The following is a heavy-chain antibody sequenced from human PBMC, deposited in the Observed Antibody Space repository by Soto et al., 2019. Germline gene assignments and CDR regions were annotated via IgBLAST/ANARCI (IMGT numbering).Heavy chain of an antibody. CDR3: AKEDIVVVPAPQKYYYYYGMDG. J-gene: IGHJ6*02. V-gene: IGHV3-23*01. CDR2: ISGSGGST. CDR1: GFTFSSYA. Sequence: GGSLRLSCAASGFTFSSYAMSWVLQAPGKGLEWVSAISGSGGSTYYADSVKGRFTISRDNSKNTLYLQMNSLRAEDTAVYYCAKEDIVVVPAPQKYYYYYGMDGWGQGTTVTVSS. D-gene: IGHD2-2*01.